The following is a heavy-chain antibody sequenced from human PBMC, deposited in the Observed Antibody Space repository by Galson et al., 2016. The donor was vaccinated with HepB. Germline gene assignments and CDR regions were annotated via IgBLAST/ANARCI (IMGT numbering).Heavy chain of an antibody. J-gene: IGHJ3*02. CDR2: IKQDGCEQ. CDR1: GFTFSSYW. CDR3: GACPRRDPFNI. Sequence: SLRLSCAASGFTFSSYWMSWVRQAPGKGLEWVANIKQDGCEQYYVDSVKGRFTISRDNAKNSLYLQRNSLRVEDTAVYYCGACPRRDPFNIWGQGTMVTVSS. V-gene: IGHV3-7*01.